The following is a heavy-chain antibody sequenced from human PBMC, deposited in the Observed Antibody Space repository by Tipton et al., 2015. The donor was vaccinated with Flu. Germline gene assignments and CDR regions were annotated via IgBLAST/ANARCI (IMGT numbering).Heavy chain of an antibody. D-gene: IGHD3-9*01. V-gene: IGHV4-59*01. J-gene: IGHJ6*02. CDR1: GGSISSYY. CDR2: IYYSGST. CDR3: ARGRYSYSYYSSGMDV. Sequence: TLSLTCTVSGGSISSYYWSWIRQPPGKGLEWIGYIYYSGSTNYNPSLKSRVTISVDTSKNQFSLKLSSVTAADTAVYYCARGRYSYSYYSSGMDVWGQGTTVTVSS.